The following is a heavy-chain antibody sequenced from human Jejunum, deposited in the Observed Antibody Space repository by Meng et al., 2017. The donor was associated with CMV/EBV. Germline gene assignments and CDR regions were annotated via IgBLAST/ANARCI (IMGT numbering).Heavy chain of an antibody. J-gene: IGHJ6*02. D-gene: IGHD3-10*01. CDR3: ARDTFDRRNGMDV. Sequence: VSGGSINDFYWSWIRQPPGKGLEWIGYTYYSGSTHYNPSLKSRVTISIDTSKKHFSLRLSSVTAADTAVYYCARDTFDRRNGMDVWGQGTAVTVSS. CDR1: GGSINDFY. V-gene: IGHV4-59*01. CDR2: TYYSGST.